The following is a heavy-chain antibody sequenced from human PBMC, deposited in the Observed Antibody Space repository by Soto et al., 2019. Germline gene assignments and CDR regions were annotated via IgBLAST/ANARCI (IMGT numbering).Heavy chain of an antibody. CDR1: GGSFSGYY. D-gene: IGHD3-10*01. J-gene: IGHJ4*02. V-gene: IGHV4-34*01. CDR3: ARFYLERFSDY. CDR2: INHSGST. Sequence: SETLSLTCAVYGGSFSGYYWSWIRQPPGKGLEWIGEINHSGSTNYNPSLKSRVTISVDTSKNQFSLKLSSVTAADTAVYYCARFYLERFSDYWGQRTLVTVSS.